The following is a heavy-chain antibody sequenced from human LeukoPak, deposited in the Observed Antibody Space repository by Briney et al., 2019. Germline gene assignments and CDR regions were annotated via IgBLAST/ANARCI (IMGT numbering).Heavy chain of an antibody. D-gene: IGHD3-22*01. V-gene: IGHV4-30-2*01. Sequence: SQTLSLTCAVSGGSISSGGYSWSWIRQPPGMGLECIGYIYHSGSTYYNPSLKSRVTISVDRSKNQFSLKLSSVTAADTAVYYCARNYYDSSGYYNWFDPWGQGTLVTVSS. CDR2: IYHSGST. J-gene: IGHJ5*02. CDR1: GGSISSGGYS. CDR3: ARNYYDSSGYYNWFDP.